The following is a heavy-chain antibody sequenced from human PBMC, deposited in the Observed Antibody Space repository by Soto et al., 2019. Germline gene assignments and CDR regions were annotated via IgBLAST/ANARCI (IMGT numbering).Heavy chain of an antibody. V-gene: IGHV1-69*02. CDR2: IIPILDIA. D-gene: IGHD3-16*01. J-gene: IGHJ3*02. CDR1: GGTFSSYT. Sequence: QVQLVQSGAEVKEPESSVKVSCKASGGTFSSYTISWVRQAPGQGREWMGRIIPILDIANYAQKFQGRVTIAADKSTSTAYMELSSLRSEDTAVYYCARIVMGDFDIWGQGTMVTVSS. CDR3: ARIVMGDFDI.